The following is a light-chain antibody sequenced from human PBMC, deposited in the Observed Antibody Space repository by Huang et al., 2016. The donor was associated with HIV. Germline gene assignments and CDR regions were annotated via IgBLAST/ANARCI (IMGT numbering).Light chain of an antibody. V-gene: IGKV3-15*01. J-gene: IGKJ2*01. CDR1: QSVSSN. CDR3: QQYNNWPPMYT. CDR2: GAY. Sequence: EILMTQSPATLSVSPGERATLSCRARQSVSSNLAWYQQKPGQAPRLLIYGAYTRATGIPARFSAIGSGTEFTLTISSLQSEDFAVYYCQQYNNWPPMYTFGQGTNLEIK.